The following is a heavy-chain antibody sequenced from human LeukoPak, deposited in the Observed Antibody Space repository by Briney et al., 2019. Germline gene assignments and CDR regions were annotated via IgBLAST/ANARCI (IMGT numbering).Heavy chain of an antibody. CDR1: GFTFSSYS. J-gene: IGHJ4*02. CDR2: ISSSSSTI. D-gene: IGHD3-3*01. Sequence: PGGSLRLSCAASGFTFSSYSMNWVRQAPGKGLEWVSYISSSSSTIYYADSVKGRFTISRDNAKNLLYLQMNSLRAEDTAVYYCARIYDFWSGYSPLPYWGQGTLVTVSS. V-gene: IGHV3-48*01. CDR3: ARIYDFWSGYSPLPY.